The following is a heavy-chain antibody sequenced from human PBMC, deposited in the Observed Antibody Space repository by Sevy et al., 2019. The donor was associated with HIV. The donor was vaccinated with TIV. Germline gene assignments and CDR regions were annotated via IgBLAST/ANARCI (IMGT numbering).Heavy chain of an antibody. Sequence: ASVKVSCKASGYTFTALDINWVRQATGQGLEWMGWMNPNSGQTEYTQRFQGRVTMTRDTSISTAYMELHSLRSDDTAIYYCARGIAAGVDYWGQGTQVTVSS. CDR1: GYTFTALD. J-gene: IGHJ4*02. CDR3: ARGIAAGVDY. CDR2: MNPNSGQT. D-gene: IGHD6-13*01. V-gene: IGHV1-8*01.